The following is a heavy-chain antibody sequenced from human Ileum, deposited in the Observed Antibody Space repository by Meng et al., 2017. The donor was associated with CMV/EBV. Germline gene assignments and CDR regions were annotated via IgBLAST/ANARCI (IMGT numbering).Heavy chain of an antibody. V-gene: IGHV4-39*07. J-gene: IGHJ4*02. CDR2: IYYSGGT. D-gene: IGHD1-14*01. CDR3: ERVKYNYSPNFDY. Sequence: SETLSLTCTVSGVSIGRSDNYWAWIRQPPGKGLEWVVSIYYSGGTHYNPSLKSRASISIDISKNQFSLKVNSLAAADTDVYYCERVKYNYSPNFDYWGQGTLVTVSS. CDR1: GVSIGRSDNY.